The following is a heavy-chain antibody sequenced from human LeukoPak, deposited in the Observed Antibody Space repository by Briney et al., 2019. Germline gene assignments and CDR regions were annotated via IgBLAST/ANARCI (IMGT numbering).Heavy chain of an antibody. D-gene: IGHD2-15*01. J-gene: IGHJ4*02. CDR1: GGSFSGYY. V-gene: IGHV4-34*01. CDR2: INHSGST. Sequence: SETLSLTCAVYGGSFSGYYWSWIRQPPGKGLEWIGEINHSGSTNYNPSLKSRVTISVDTSKNQFSLKLSSVTAADTAVYYCAESCCSGGSCYGGDYWGQGTLVTVSS. CDR3: AESCCSGGSCYGGDY.